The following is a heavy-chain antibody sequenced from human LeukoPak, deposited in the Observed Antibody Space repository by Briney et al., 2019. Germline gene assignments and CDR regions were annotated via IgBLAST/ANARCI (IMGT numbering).Heavy chain of an antibody. J-gene: IGHJ6*03. V-gene: IGHV1-69*02. CDR3: ATHYGSGSGNPYYYMDV. CDR1: GGTFSSYT. CDR2: IIPILGIA. D-gene: IGHD3-10*01. Sequence: SVKVSCKASGGTFSSYTISWVRQAPGQGLEWMGRIIPILGIANYAQKFQGRVTITADKSTSTAYMELSSLRSEDTAVYYCATHYGSGSGNPYYYMDVWGKGTTVTVSS.